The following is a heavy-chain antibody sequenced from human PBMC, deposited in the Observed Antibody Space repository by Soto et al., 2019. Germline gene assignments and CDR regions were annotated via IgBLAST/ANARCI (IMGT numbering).Heavy chain of an antibody. CDR1: GFTFSSYA. CDR3: AREYYGGFDY. Sequence: QVQVVESGGGVVQPGRSLRLSCAASGFTFSSYAMHWVRQAPGKGLEWVAVISYDGSNKYYADSVKGRFTISRDNSKNTLYLQMNSLRAEDTAVYYCAREYYGGFDYWGQGTLVTVSS. CDR2: ISYDGSNK. J-gene: IGHJ4*02. D-gene: IGHD4-17*01. V-gene: IGHV3-30-3*01.